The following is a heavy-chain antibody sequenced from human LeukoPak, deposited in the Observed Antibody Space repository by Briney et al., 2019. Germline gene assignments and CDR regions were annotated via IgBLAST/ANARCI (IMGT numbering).Heavy chain of an antibody. V-gene: IGHV4-30-2*01. CDR2: IYHSGST. CDR1: GGSISSGGSS. J-gene: IGHJ2*01. CDR3: ARGKEGYCSGGRCYGFWYFDL. Sequence: PAETLSLTCAVSGGSISSGGSSWSWIRQPPGKGLEWIGYIYHSGSTYYNPSLKSRVTISLDRSKKHFSLKLSSVTAADTAVYFCARGKEGYCSGGRCYGFWYFDLWGRGTLVTVSS. D-gene: IGHD2-15*01.